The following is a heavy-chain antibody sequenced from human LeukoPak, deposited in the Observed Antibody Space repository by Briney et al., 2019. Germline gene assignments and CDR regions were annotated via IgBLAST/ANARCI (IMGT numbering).Heavy chain of an antibody. V-gene: IGHV3-66*01. Sequence: GGSLRLSREVSGFTVSSKYLSWVRQAPGKGLEWVSLIYSGGSTYYADSVKGRFTISRDNSENTLYLQMNSLRAEDTAMYYCARDQYSSGWYDYWGQGTLVTVSS. J-gene: IGHJ4*02. D-gene: IGHD6-19*01. CDR3: ARDQYSSGWYDY. CDR2: IYSGGST. CDR1: GFTVSSKY.